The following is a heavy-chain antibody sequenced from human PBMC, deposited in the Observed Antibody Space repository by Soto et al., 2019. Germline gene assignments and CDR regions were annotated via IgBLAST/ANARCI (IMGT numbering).Heavy chain of an antibody. CDR3: AGVWRILGGNWFDP. D-gene: IGHD3-16*01. CDR1: GRTFSSYA. CDR2: IIPIFGTA. V-gene: IGHV1-69*12. J-gene: IGHJ5*02. Sequence: QVQLVQSGAEVKKPGSSVKVSCKASGRTFSSYAISWVRQAPGQGLEWMGGIIPIFGTANYAQKFQGRVTITADESTSTAYVELSSLRSEDTAVYYCAGVWRILGGNWFDPWGQGTLVTVSS.